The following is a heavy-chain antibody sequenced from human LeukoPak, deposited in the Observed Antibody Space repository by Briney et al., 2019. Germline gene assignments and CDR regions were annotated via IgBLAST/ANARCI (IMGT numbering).Heavy chain of an antibody. V-gene: IGHV4-4*07. CDR2: IYTSGST. D-gene: IGHD6-13*01. CDR1: GGSISSYY. Sequence: SETLSLTCTVSGGSISSYYWSWIRQPAGKGLEWIGRIYTSGSTNYNPSLKSRVTMSVDTSKNQFSLKLSSVTAADTAVYYCARDQGFGYSSSWYPRRIYDYWGQGTLATVSS. J-gene: IGHJ4*02. CDR3: ARDQGFGYSSSWYPRRIYDY.